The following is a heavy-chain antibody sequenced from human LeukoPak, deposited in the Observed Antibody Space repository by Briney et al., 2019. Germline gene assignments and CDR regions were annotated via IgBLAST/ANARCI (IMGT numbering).Heavy chain of an antibody. D-gene: IGHD6-19*01. CDR3: ARDGVAGGFDY. V-gene: IGHV4-59*01. Sequence: SETLSLTCTVSGGSIGSYYWNWIRQAPGKRLEWIGYIHYSGSTIHNSSLKSRVTISVDTSKNQYSLKLSSVTAADTAVYYCARDGVAGGFDYWGQGTLVTVSS. CDR1: GGSIGSYY. J-gene: IGHJ4*02. CDR2: IHYSGST.